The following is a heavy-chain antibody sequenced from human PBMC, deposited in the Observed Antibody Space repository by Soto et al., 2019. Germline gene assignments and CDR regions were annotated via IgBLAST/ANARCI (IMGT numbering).Heavy chain of an antibody. D-gene: IGHD1-1*01. CDR3: ARHYNLPDY. V-gene: IGHV4-30-4*01. J-gene: IGHJ4*02. CDR2: IYYTGIT. Sequence: QVQLQKSGPGLVKPSQTLSLTCTVSGDSISSGDYYWSWIRQPPGKGLEWIGYIYYTGITKYNPSLKSRLTISVDTSKNQFSLKVTSVTAADTAIYYCARHYNLPDYWGQGTLVTVSS. CDR1: GDSISSGDYY.